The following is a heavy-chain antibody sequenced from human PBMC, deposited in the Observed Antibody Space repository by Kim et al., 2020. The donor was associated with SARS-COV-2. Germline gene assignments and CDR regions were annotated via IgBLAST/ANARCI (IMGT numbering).Heavy chain of an antibody. CDR2: IYSGGST. D-gene: IGHD6-19*01. J-gene: IGHJ4*02. CDR3: ARSSSGWLLFDY. Sequence: GGSLRLSCAASGFTVSSNYMSWVRQAPGKGLEWVSVIYSGGSTYYADSVKGRFTISRDNSKNTLYLQMNSLRAEDTAVYYCARSSSGWLLFDYWGQGTLVTVSS. CDR1: GFTVSSNY. V-gene: IGHV3-53*01.